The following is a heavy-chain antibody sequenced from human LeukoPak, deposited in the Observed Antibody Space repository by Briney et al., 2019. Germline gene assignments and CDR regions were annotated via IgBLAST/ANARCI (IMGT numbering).Heavy chain of an antibody. J-gene: IGHJ4*02. CDR2: MQYDGSIK. CDR3: ARDSIRQQLYYFDY. Sequence: GGTLRLSCAASGFTFSSYDMHWVRQAPGKGLEWVAFMQYDGSIKYYADSVKGRFTISRDNSKNTLYLQMDSLRADDTAVYFCARDSIRQQLYYFDYWGRGTLVTVSS. D-gene: IGHD6-13*01. V-gene: IGHV3-30*02. CDR1: GFTFSSYD.